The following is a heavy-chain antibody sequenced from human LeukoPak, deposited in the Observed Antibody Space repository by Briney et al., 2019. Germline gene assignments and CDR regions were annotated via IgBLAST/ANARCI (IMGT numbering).Heavy chain of an antibody. J-gene: IGHJ4*02. CDR3: AARYSSSWYAY. Sequence: GGSLRLSCAASGSTFSSYGMHWVRQAPGKGLEWVAVIWYDGSNKYYADSVKGRFTISRDKSKNTLYLQVNGLRAEDTAVYYCAARYSSSWYAYWGQGTLVTVSS. D-gene: IGHD6-13*01. CDR1: GSTFSSYG. V-gene: IGHV3-33*01. CDR2: IWYDGSNK.